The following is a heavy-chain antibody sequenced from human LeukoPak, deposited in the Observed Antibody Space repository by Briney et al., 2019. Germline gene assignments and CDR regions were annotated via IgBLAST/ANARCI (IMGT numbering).Heavy chain of an antibody. D-gene: IGHD1-14*01. J-gene: IGHJ4*02. Sequence: EASVNVSCTASGYTFTTYGISWVRQAPGQGLEWMGWISAYNGNTNYAQKLQGRVTMTTDTSTSTAYMELRSLRSDDTAVYYCARSHRGPGDYWGQGTLVTVSS. V-gene: IGHV1-18*01. CDR2: ISAYNGNT. CDR3: ARSHRGPGDY. CDR1: GYTFTTYG.